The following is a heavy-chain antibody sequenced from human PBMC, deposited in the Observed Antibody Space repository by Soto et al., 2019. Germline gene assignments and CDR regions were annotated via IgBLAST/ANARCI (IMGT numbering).Heavy chain of an antibody. CDR2: ISYDGSNK. D-gene: IGHD4-17*01. CDR3: AKESTVTIHFYYGMDV. V-gene: IGHV3-30*18. CDR1: GFTFSSYG. Sequence: QVQLVESGGGVVQPGRSLRLSCAASGFTFSSYGMHWVRQAPGKGLEWVAVISYDGSNKYYADSVKGRFTISRDNSKNMLYLQLNSLRAEDTAVYYCAKESTVTIHFYYGMDVWGQGTTVTVS. J-gene: IGHJ6*02.